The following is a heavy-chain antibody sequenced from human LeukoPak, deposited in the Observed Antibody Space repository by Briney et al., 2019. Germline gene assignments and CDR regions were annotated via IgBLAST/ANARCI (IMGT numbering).Heavy chain of an antibody. V-gene: IGHV3-21*01. J-gene: IGHJ4*02. D-gene: IGHD3-9*01. CDR1: GFTFGTYA. CDR2: IDSSSGYI. CDR3: ARDSFDSGSSPSDF. Sequence: PGESRRLSCAASGFTFGTYAMSWVRQPPGKGLEWVSSIDSSSGYISYADSVKGRFTISRDNARNSLFLQMSSLRDDDTAVYYCARDSFDSGSSPSDFWGQGTLVTVSS.